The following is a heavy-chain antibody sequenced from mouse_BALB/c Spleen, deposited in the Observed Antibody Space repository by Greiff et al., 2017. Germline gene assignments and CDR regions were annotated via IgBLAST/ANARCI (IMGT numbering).Heavy chain of an antibody. CDR3: ARRDYDGYAMDY. V-gene: IGHV14-3*02. Sequence: VQLKQSGAELVKPGASVKLSCTASGFNIKDTYMHWVKQRPEQGLEWIGRIDPANGNTKYDPKFQGKATITADTSSNTAYLQLSSLTSEDTAVYYCARRDYDGYAMDYWGQGTSVTVSS. D-gene: IGHD2-4*01. CDR1: GFNIKDTY. J-gene: IGHJ4*01. CDR2: IDPANGNT.